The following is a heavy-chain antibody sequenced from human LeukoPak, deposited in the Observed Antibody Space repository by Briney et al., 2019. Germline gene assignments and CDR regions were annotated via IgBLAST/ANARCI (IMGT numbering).Heavy chain of an antibody. J-gene: IGHJ2*01. V-gene: IGHV3-48*02. Sequence: GGSLRLSCAASGFTFSIYSMNWVRRAPGKGLEWVSYISSSSSNINYADSVKGRFTIARDNAKNSLYLQMNSLRDEDTAVYYCARDSSVDRWGRGTLVTVSS. CDR1: GFTFSIYS. CDR3: ARDSSVDR. CDR2: ISSSSSNI.